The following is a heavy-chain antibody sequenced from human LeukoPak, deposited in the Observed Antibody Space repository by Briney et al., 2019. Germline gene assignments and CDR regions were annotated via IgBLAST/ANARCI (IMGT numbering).Heavy chain of an antibody. V-gene: IGHV1-69*13. CDR3: ARWGSGYYDHYFDY. CDR1: GGTFSSYA. Sequence: GASVKVSCKASGGTFSSYAISWVRQAPGQGLEWMGGIIPIFGTANYAQKFQGRVTITADESTSTAYMELSSLRSEDTAVYYCARWGSGYYDHYFDYWGQGTLVTVSS. CDR2: IIPIFGTA. J-gene: IGHJ4*02. D-gene: IGHD3-22*01.